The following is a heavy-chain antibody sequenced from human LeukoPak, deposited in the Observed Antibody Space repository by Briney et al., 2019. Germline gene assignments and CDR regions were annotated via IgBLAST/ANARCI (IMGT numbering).Heavy chain of an antibody. CDR2: IYYSGST. CDR1: GGSISSYY. CDR3: ARLGDYDSGSGGY. D-gene: IGHD3-10*01. Sequence: SETLSLTCTVSGGSISSYYWSWIRQPPGKGLEWIGYIYYSGSTNYNPSLKSRVTILVDTSKNQFSLKLSSVTAADTAVYYCARLGDYDSGSGGYWGQGTLVTVSS. V-gene: IGHV4-59*08. J-gene: IGHJ4*02.